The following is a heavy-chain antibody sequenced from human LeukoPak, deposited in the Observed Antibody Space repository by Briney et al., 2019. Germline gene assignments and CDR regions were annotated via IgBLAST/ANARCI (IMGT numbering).Heavy chain of an antibody. CDR1: GGSISSSSYY. J-gene: IGHJ5*02. V-gene: IGHV4-61*02. CDR2: IYTSGST. Sequence: ASETLSLTCTVSGGSISSSSYYWSWIRQPAGKGLEWIGRIYTSGSTNYNPSLKSRVTMSVDTSKNQFSLKLSSVTAADTAVYYCARVRYSSWYNWFDPWGQGTLVTVSS. CDR3: ARVRYSSWYNWFDP. D-gene: IGHD6-13*01.